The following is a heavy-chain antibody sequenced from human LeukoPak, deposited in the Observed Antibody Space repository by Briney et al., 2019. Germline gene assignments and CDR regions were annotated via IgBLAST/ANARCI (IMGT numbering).Heavy chain of an antibody. D-gene: IGHD5-18*01. Sequence: SETLSLTCTVSGGSISSYYWSWIRQPPGKGLEWIGYIYYSGSTNYNPSLKSRVTISVDTSKNQFSLKLSSVTAADTAVYYCARQPLDSYYFDYWGQGTLVTVSS. V-gene: IGHV4-59*08. CDR2: IYYSGST. CDR1: GGSISSYY. CDR3: ARQPLDSYYFDY. J-gene: IGHJ4*02.